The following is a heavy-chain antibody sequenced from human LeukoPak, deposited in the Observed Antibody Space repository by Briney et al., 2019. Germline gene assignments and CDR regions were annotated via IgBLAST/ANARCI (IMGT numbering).Heavy chain of an antibody. CDR3: ARDPPYYDILTGYYKGNGMDV. V-gene: IGHV1-2*02. Sequence: GASVKVSFKASGYTFTGYYMHWVRQAPGQGLEWMGWINPNSGGTNYAQKFQGRVTMTRDTSISTAYMELSRLRSDDTAVYYCARDPPYYDILTGYYKGNGMDVWGQGTTVTVSS. CDR1: GYTFTGYY. D-gene: IGHD3-9*01. CDR2: INPNSGGT. J-gene: IGHJ6*02.